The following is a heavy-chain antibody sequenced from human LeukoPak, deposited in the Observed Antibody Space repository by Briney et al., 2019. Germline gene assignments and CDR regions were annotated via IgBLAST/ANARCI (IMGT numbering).Heavy chain of an antibody. CDR2: IIPIFGTA. CDR3: AGDIVVVPAAMYHYYYYGMDV. V-gene: IGHV1-69*13. D-gene: IGHD2-2*01. Sequence: SVNVSCKASGGTFSSYAISWVRQAPGQGLEWMGGIIPIFGTANYAQKFQGRVTITADESTSTAYMELSSLRSEDTAVYYCAGDIVVVPAAMYHYYYYGMDVWGQGTTVTVSS. CDR1: GGTFSSYA. J-gene: IGHJ6*02.